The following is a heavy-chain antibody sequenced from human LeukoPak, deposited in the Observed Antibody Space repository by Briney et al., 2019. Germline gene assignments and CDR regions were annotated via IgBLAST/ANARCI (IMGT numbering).Heavy chain of an antibody. J-gene: IGHJ4*02. D-gene: IGHD6-13*01. V-gene: IGHV4-4*07. Sequence: PLETLSLTSTVSGDSISGYYWTWIRQPAGQGLEWIGRIHASGRTEYNPSLKSRVTMSADTSKNQFALKMTSVTAADTAVYYCARDRSAAAGTEYWGQGTLVTVSS. CDR1: GDSISGYY. CDR3: ARDRSAAAGTEY. CDR2: IHASGRT.